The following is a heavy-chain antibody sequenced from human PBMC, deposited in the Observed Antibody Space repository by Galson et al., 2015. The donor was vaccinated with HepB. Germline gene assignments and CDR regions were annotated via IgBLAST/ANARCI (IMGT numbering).Heavy chain of an antibody. CDR1: GGSFSGYY. J-gene: IGHJ4*02. Sequence: SETLSLTCAVYGGSFSGYYWSWIRQPPGKGLEWIGEINHSGSTNYNPSLKSRVTISVDTSKNQFSLKLSSVTAADTAVYYCASGGYCSGGSCYSGRIDYWGQGTLVTVSS. CDR2: INHSGST. V-gene: IGHV4-34*01. CDR3: ASGGYCSGGSCYSGRIDY. D-gene: IGHD2-15*01.